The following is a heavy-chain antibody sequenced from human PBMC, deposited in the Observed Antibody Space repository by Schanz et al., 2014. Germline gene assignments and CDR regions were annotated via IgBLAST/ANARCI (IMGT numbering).Heavy chain of an antibody. D-gene: IGHD3-22*01. V-gene: IGHV3-74*01. J-gene: IGHJ4*02. Sequence: EVQLVESGGGFVQPGGSLRLSCAASGFTFSDSWMHWVRQAPGKGLVWVSRTSNDGSFTTFADSVKGRFTISRDNAKNTLYLQMSSLRAEDTAVYYCAKVWGSDYFYPFDYWGQGTLVTVSS. CDR3: AKVWGSDYFYPFDY. CDR1: GFTFSDSW. CDR2: TSNDGSFT.